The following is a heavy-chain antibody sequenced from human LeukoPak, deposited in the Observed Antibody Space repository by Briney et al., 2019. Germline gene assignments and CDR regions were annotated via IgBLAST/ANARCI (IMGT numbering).Heavy chain of an antibody. CDR3: ARDREGYCSGGSCTNFDY. J-gene: IGHJ4*02. Sequence: GGSLRLSCVASGFSFSYHGMNWVRQAPGKGLEWVSSISTSSSYIYYADSVKGRFTISRNNAKNSLYLQMNSLRAEDTAVYYCARDREGYCSGGSCTNFDYWGQGTLVTVSS. CDR2: ISTSSSYI. D-gene: IGHD2-15*01. CDR1: GFSFSYHG. V-gene: IGHV3-21*01.